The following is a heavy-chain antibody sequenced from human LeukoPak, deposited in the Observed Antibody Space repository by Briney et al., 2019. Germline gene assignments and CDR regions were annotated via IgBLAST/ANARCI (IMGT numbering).Heavy chain of an antibody. D-gene: IGHD5-12*01. V-gene: IGHV3-53*01. CDR2: IYSGGST. CDR1: GFTVSSNY. CDR3: ARFVRSGYPGAFDY. Sequence: GGSLRLSCAASGFTVSSNYMSWVRQAPGKGLEWVSVIYSGGSTYYADSVKGRFTISRDNSKNTLYLQMNSLRAEDTAVYYCARFVRSGYPGAFDYWGQGTLVTVSS. J-gene: IGHJ4*02.